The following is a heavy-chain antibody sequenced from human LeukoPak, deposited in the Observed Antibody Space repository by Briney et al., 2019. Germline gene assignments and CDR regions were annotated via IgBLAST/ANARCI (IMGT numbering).Heavy chain of an antibody. Sequence: GGSLRLSCAASGFTFRSYTMNWVRQAPGKGLEWVSSISSSSSYIYYADSVKGRFTISRDNAKNSLYLQMNSLRAEDTAVYYCARGAAADFDYWGQGTLVTVSS. J-gene: IGHJ4*02. CDR1: GFTFRSYT. D-gene: IGHD6-13*01. CDR2: ISSSSSYI. V-gene: IGHV3-21*01. CDR3: ARGAAADFDY.